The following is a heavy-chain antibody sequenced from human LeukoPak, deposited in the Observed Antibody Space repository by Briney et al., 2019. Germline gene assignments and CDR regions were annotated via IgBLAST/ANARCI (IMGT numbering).Heavy chain of an antibody. CDR3: ARGGYSYGYSGPYYFDY. CDR2: IYYSGST. J-gene: IGHJ4*02. D-gene: IGHD5-18*01. V-gene: IGHV4-59*01. CDR1: GGSISSYY. Sequence: SETLSLTCTASGGSISSYYWSWIRQPPGKGLEWIGYIYYSGSTNYNPSLKSRVTISVDTSKNQFSLKLSSVTAADTAVYYCARGGYSYGYSGPYYFDYWGQGTLVTVSS.